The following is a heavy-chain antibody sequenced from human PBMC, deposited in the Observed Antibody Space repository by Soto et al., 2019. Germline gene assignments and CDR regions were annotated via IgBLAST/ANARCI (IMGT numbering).Heavy chain of an antibody. D-gene: IGHD4-17*01. V-gene: IGHV1-8*01. CDR1: GYIFTNYD. Sequence: QVQLVQSGAEVQKPGASVKVSCKASGYIFTNYDINWERQATGQELEYLGWINPNSGNTGYVQKFKGRVTMTRNTSINTAYMELNSLRSEDTAVYYCARGIKYGHYSRWFDPWGQGTLVTVSS. J-gene: IGHJ5*02. CDR3: ARGIKYGHYSRWFDP. CDR2: INPNSGNT.